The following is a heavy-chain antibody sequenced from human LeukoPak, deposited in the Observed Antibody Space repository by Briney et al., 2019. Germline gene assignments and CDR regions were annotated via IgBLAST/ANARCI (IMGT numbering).Heavy chain of an antibody. CDR1: GYTFTGHF. Sequence: GASVKVSCKASGYTFTGHFMHWVRQAPGQGLEWMGWIDPNSGGTKHAQKFQDGVTMTRDTSISTAYMEVSGLTSDDTAMYYCARDYSSTTWYDAFDVWGQGTMVTVSS. V-gene: IGHV1-2*02. CDR3: ARDYSSTTWYDAFDV. D-gene: IGHD2-2*01. CDR2: IDPNSGGT. J-gene: IGHJ3*01.